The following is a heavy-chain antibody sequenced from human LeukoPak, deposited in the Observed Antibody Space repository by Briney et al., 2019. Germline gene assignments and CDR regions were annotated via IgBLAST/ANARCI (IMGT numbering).Heavy chain of an antibody. Sequence: PGGSLRLSCAASGFTFSSYAMHWVRQAPGKGLEWVAVISYDGSNKYYADSVKGRFTISRDNSKNTLYLQMNSLRAEDTAVYYCARDGRIVVVPAAMEGILDYWGQGTLVTVSS. J-gene: IGHJ4*02. CDR2: ISYDGSNK. CDR3: ARDGRIVVVPAAMEGILDY. D-gene: IGHD2-2*01. V-gene: IGHV3-30-3*01. CDR1: GFTFSSYA.